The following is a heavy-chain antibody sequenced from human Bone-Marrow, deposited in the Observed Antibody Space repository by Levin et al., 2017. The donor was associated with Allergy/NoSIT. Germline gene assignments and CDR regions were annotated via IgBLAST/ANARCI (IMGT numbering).Heavy chain of an antibody. D-gene: IGHD3-10*01. Sequence: SCAASGFTFSSYEMNWVRQAPGKGLEWISYISGPGSTIYYADSVKGRFTISRDNAKNSLYLQMNSLRAEDTAVYYCAREQYASGRAADYWGQGTLVTVSS. V-gene: IGHV3-48*03. J-gene: IGHJ4*02. CDR3: AREQYASGRAADY. CDR1: GFTFSSYE. CDR2: ISGPGSTI.